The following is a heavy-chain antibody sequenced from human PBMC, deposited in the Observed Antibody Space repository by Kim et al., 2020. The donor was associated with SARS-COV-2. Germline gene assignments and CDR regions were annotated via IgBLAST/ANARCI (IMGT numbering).Heavy chain of an antibody. CDR3: ARRGPHCSSTSCYRYYYYGMDV. CDR2: IYYSGST. V-gene: IGHV4-59*01. J-gene: IGHJ6*02. D-gene: IGHD2-2*02. CDR1: GGSISSYY. Sequence: SETLSLTCTVSGGSISSYYWSWIRQPPGKGLEWIGYIYYSGSTNYNPSLKSRVTISVDTSKNQFSLKLSSVTAADTAVYYCARRGPHCSSTSCYRYYYYGMDVWGQGTTVTVSS.